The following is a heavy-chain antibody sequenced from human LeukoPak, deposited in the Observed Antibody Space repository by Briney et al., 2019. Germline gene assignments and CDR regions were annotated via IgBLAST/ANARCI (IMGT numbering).Heavy chain of an antibody. D-gene: IGHD3-16*02. J-gene: IGHJ4*02. CDR2: ISSSSSTI. V-gene: IGHV3-48*01. Sequence: PGGSLRLSRAASGFTFSSYSMNWVRQAPGKGLEWVSYISSSSSTIYYEDSVKGRFTISRDNAKNSLYLQMTSLRAEDTAVYYCASEPGGYRSYWGQGTLVTVSS. CDR1: GFTFSSYS. CDR3: ASEPGGYRSY.